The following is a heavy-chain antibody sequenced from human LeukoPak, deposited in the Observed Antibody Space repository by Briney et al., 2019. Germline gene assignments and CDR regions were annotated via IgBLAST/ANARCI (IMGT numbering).Heavy chain of an antibody. Sequence: ASVKVSCEASGYTFTGYYLHWVRQAPGQGLEWMGSINTNSGATNYAQKFQGRVTMTRGTSISTAYMELSRLTSDDTAVYYCARSRSSTTGPFDYWGQGTLVTVSS. CDR2: INTNSGAT. CDR3: ARSRSSTTGPFDY. V-gene: IGHV1-2*02. J-gene: IGHJ4*02. CDR1: GYTFTGYY. D-gene: IGHD1-1*01.